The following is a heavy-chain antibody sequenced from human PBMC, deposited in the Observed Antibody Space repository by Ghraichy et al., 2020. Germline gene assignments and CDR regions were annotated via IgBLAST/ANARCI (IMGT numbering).Heavy chain of an antibody. J-gene: IGHJ6*02. D-gene: IGHD3-22*01. Sequence: GGSLRLSCAASGFTFSSYSMNWVRQAPGKGLEWVSSISSSSSYIYYADSVKGRFTISRDNAKNSLYLQMNSLRAEDTAVYYCARVRYYDSSGYYYHYYYYGMDVWGQGTTVTVSS. V-gene: IGHV3-21*01. CDR1: GFTFSSYS. CDR3: ARVRYYDSSGYYYHYYYYGMDV. CDR2: ISSSSSYI.